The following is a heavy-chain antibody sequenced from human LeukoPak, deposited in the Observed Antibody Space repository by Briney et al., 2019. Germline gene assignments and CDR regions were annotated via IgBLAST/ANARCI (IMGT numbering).Heavy chain of an antibody. V-gene: IGHV3-21*01. J-gene: IGHJ4*02. CDR1: GFTFSSYS. D-gene: IGHD3-16*02. Sequence: PGGSLRLSCAASGFTFSSYSMNWVRQAPGKGLEWVSSISSSSSYIYYADSVKGRFTISRDNAKNSLYLQMNSLRAEDTAVYYCARVRESPYYDYVWGSYRYTADYWGQGTLVTVSS. CDR2: ISSSSSYI. CDR3: ARVRESPYYDYVWGSYRYTADY.